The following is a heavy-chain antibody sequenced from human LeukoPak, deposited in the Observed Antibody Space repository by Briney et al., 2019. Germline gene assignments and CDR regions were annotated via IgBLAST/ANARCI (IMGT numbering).Heavy chain of an antibody. CDR1: GGSFSGYY. V-gene: IGHV4-34*01. CDR2: INHSGST. Sequence: PSETLTLTCAVYGGSFSGYYWSWIRQPPGKGLEWIGEINHSGSTNYNPSLKSRVTISVDTSKNQFSLKLSSVTAADTAVYYCARVGSSWMDVWGKGTTVTVSS. D-gene: IGHD6-13*01. J-gene: IGHJ6*04. CDR3: ARVGSSWMDV.